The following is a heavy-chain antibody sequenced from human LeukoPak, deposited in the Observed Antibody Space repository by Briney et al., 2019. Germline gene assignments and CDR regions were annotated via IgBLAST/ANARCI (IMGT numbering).Heavy chain of an antibody. D-gene: IGHD2-2*01. CDR3: ARGPFIVVVPAAIRGWFDP. CDR2: INHSGST. J-gene: IGHJ5*02. V-gene: IGHV4-34*01. Sequence: SETLSLTCAVYGGSFSGYYWSWIRQPPGKGLEWIGEINHSGSTNYNPSLKSRVTISVDRSKNQFSLKLSSVTAADTAVYYCARGPFIVVVPAAIRGWFDPWGQGTLVTVSS. CDR1: GGSFSGYY.